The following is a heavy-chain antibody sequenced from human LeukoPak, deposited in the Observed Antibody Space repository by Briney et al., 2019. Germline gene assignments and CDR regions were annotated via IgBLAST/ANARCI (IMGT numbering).Heavy chain of an antibody. CDR2: IIPIFGTA. V-gene: IGHV1-69*05. Sequence: SVKVSCKASGGTFSSYAISWVRQAPGQGLEWMGGIIPIFGTANYAQKFQGRVTITTDESTSTAYMELSSLRSEDTAAYYCARFRDGRYYYMDVWGKGTTVTVSS. CDR3: ARFRDGRYYYMDV. D-gene: IGHD5-24*01. J-gene: IGHJ6*03. CDR1: GGTFSSYA.